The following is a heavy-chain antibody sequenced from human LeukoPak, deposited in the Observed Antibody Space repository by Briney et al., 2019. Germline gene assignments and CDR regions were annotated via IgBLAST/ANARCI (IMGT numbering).Heavy chain of an antibody. CDR3: ARDFWYYDFWSGAHQGYYFDY. Sequence: GGSLRLSCAASGFTFSSYWMSWVRQAPGKGLEWVANIKQDGSEKYYVDSVKGRFTISRDNAKNSLYLQMNSLRAEDTAVYYCARDFWYYDFWSGAHQGYYFDYWGQGTLVTVSS. J-gene: IGHJ4*02. V-gene: IGHV3-7*01. D-gene: IGHD3-3*01. CDR2: IKQDGSEK. CDR1: GFTFSSYW.